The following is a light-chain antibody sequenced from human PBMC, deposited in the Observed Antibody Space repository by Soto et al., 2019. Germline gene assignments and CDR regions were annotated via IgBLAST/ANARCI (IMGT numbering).Light chain of an antibody. CDR1: QSISNY. J-gene: IGKJ4*01. V-gene: IGKV1-39*01. CDR3: QQTYRTPLT. CDR2: AAS. Sequence: DIQMTQSPSSLSASVGDGVTITCRASQSISNYLQWYQQKPSQAPKLMVYAASSLHSGVPSRFSGSGSGTDFTLTISSLQPEDVATYSCQQTYRTPLTLGGGTKVDIK.